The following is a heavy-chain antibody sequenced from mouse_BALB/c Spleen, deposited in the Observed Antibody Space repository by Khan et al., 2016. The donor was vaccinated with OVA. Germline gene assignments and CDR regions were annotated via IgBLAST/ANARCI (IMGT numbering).Heavy chain of an antibody. CDR2: IWGGGGT. CDR3: ARAYYRYDGYYAMDY. D-gene: IGHD2-14*01. Sequence: VQGVESGPGLVAPSQSLSITCTVSGFSLSRYNIHWVRQPPGKGLEWLGMIWGGGGTDYNSTLKSRLSISKDNSKSQVFLKMNSLQTDDTAMYYCARAYYRYDGYYAMDYWGPGTSVTVSS. V-gene: IGHV2-6-4*01. J-gene: IGHJ4*01. CDR1: GFSLSRYN.